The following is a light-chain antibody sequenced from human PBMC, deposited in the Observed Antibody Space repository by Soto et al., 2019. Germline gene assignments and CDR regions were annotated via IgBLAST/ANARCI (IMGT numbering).Light chain of an antibody. Sequence: DIQMTQSPSSLSASVGDRVTITCRASQTISGYLNWYQQKPGKAPKLLIYAASTLQSGVPSRFIGSGSGTDFTLTISSLQPEDFATYYCQQSYKTWTFGQGTKVEIK. J-gene: IGKJ1*01. V-gene: IGKV1-39*01. CDR3: QQSYKTWT. CDR1: QTISGY. CDR2: AAS.